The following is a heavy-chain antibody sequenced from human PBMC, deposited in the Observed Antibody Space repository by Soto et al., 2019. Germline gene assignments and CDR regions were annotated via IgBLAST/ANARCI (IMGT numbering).Heavy chain of an antibody. CDR3: ARRVRGTIFGVADYYYYGMDV. J-gene: IGHJ6*02. CDR2: INPSGGST. D-gene: IGHD3-3*01. V-gene: IGHV1-46*01. CDR1: GYTFTSYY. Sequence: GASVKVSCKASGYTFTSYYMHWVRQAPGQGLEWMGIINPSGGSTSHAQKFQGRVTMTRDTSTSTVYMELSSLRSEDTAVYYCARRVRGTIFGVADYYYYGMDVWGQGTTVTVSS.